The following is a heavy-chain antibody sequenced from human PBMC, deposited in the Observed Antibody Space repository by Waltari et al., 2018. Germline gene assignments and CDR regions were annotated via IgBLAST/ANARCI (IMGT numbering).Heavy chain of an antibody. CDR1: GASISNSNYY. CDR2: IYYKGNP. D-gene: IGHD6-19*01. CDR3: ARGELAVAGTGAFDI. V-gene: IGHV4-31*01. J-gene: IGHJ3*02. Sequence: QVQLQESGPGLMKPSQILSLTCTVSGASISNSNYYWTWIRQHPGKGLEWICYIYYKGNPYYNPSLKRLVTMSLHKSANQFSLRLSSVTAADTAVYYCARGELAVAGTGAFDIWGQGTMVTVSS.